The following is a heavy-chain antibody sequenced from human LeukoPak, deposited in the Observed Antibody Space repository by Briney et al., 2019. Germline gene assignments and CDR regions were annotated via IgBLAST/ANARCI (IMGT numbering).Heavy chain of an antibody. D-gene: IGHD3-10*01. Sequence: PGGSLTLSCTASGFTFSAYPMHWVRQAPGKRLEYVSAITSDGSGTYYARSVEGRFTISRDNSKNTLYLQMGSLRTDDMAMYYCARDRYYYDLWGQGTMVTVSS. J-gene: IGHJ3*01. CDR2: ITSDGSGT. V-gene: IGHV3-64*01. CDR1: GFTFSAYP. CDR3: ARDRYYYDL.